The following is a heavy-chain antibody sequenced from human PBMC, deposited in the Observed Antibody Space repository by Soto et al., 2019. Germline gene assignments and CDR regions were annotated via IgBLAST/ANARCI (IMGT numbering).Heavy chain of an antibody. CDR3: ARGQVVAAQH. Sequence: SETLSLTCTVSGGSITGADYYWSWIRQPPGKGLEWIGYIYHSGSTYYNPSLKSRVTISVDRSKNQFSLKLSSVTAADTAVYYCARGQVVAAQHWGQGTLLTVSS. CDR2: IYHSGST. D-gene: IGHD2-15*01. V-gene: IGHV4-30-2*01. CDR1: GGSITGADYY. J-gene: IGHJ4*02.